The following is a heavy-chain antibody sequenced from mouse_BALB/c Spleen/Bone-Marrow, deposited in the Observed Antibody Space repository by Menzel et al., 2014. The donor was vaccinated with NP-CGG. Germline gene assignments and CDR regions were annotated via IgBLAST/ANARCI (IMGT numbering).Heavy chain of an antibody. V-gene: IGHV1S81*02. J-gene: IGHJ3*01. Sequence: QVQLQQPGAELVKPGASVKLSCKASGYTFTSYWMHWVKQRPGQGLEWIGEINPSNGRTNYNEKFKSKATLTVDKSSSTAYMQPSSLTSEDSAVYYWARGGRYDERTWFAYWGQGTLVTVSA. CDR3: ARGGRYDERTWFAY. CDR2: INPSNGRT. CDR1: GYTFTSYW. D-gene: IGHD2-14*01.